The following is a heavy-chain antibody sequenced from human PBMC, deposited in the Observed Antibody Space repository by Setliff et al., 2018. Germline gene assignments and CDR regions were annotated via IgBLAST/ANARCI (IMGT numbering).Heavy chain of an antibody. V-gene: IGHV4-61*09. CDR2: IYSSGSA. CDR1: GRSVSRDSAF. CDR3: ARQVDTPMAPIDY. D-gene: IGHD5-18*01. Sequence: SETLSLTCTVSGRSVSRDSAFWNWIRRSAGNKLEWIGHIYSSGSAEYNPSLKSRVTMSIDASKTQLSLKLSSVTAADSAIYYCARQVDTPMAPIDYWGQGTLVTVSS. J-gene: IGHJ4*02.